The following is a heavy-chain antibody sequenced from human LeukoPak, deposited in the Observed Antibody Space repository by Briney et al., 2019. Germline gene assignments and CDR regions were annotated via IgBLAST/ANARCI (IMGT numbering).Heavy chain of an antibody. Sequence: ASVKVSCKASGYTFTGYYIHWVRQARGQGLKWMGWIYPDSGGTNYAQKFQGRVTMTRDTSISTAYMELSSLTSDDTAVYYCAKVTSITTDYWGQGTLVTVSS. CDR2: IYPDSGGT. J-gene: IGHJ4*02. D-gene: IGHD2-21*02. CDR1: GYTFTGYY. V-gene: IGHV1-2*02. CDR3: AKVTSITTDY.